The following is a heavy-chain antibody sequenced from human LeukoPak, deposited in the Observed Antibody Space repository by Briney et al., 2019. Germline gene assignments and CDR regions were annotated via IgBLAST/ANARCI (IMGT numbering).Heavy chain of an antibody. CDR2: ISSSGSTI. V-gene: IGHV3-48*04. CDR1: GFTFSSYA. D-gene: IGHD3-10*01. Sequence: GGSLRLSCAASGFTFSSYAMSWVRQAPGKGLEWVSYISSSGSTIYYADSVKGRFTISRDNAKNSLYLQMNSLRAEDTAVYYCARGSYGSGSYYFDYWGQGTLVTVSS. J-gene: IGHJ4*02. CDR3: ARGSYGSGSYYFDY.